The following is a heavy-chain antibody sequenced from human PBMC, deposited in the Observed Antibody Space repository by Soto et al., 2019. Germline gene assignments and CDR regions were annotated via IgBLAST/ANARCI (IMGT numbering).Heavy chain of an antibody. V-gene: IGHV1-46*01. Sequence: ASVKVSCKTSGYTFTSYSVHWVRQAPGQGLEWMGIINPSGGIINYAQKFQGRFTMTSDTSTSTAYMEVRSLRSDDTAVYYCARSIAAAVDLDYWG. D-gene: IGHD6-13*01. CDR2: INPSGGII. J-gene: IGHJ4*01. CDR3: ARSIAAAVDLDY. CDR1: GYTFTSYS.